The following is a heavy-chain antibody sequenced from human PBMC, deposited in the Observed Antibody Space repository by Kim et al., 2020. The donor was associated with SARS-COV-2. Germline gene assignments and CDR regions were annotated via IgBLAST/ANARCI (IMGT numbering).Heavy chain of an antibody. J-gene: IGHJ5*02. CDR3: ATGPPYCSSTSCQNWFDP. V-gene: IGHV1-24*01. CDR1: GYTLTELS. Sequence: APVKVSCKVSGYTLTELSMHWVRQAPGKGLEWMGGFDPEDGETIYAQKFQGRVTMTEDTSTDTAYMELSSLRSEDTAVYYCATGPPYCSSTSCQNWFDPWGQGTLVTVSS. D-gene: IGHD2-2*01. CDR2: FDPEDGET.